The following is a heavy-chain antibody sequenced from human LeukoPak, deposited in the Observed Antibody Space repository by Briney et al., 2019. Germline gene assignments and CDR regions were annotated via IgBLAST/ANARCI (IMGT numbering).Heavy chain of an antibody. CDR1: GFTFSSYA. CDR2: ISGSGGST. CDR3: AKGTDYGDYPPEY. D-gene: IGHD4-17*01. J-gene: IGHJ4*02. V-gene: IGHV3-23*01. Sequence: GGSLRLSCAASGFTFSSYAMSWVRQAPGKGLEWVSAISGSGGSTYYADSVKGRFNISRDNSKNTLYLQMNSLRAEDTAVYYCAKGTDYGDYPPEYWGQGTLVTVSS.